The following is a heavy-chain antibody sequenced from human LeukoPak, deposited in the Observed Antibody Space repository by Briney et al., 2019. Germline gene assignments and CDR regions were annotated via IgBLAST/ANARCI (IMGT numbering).Heavy chain of an antibody. CDR1: GFTFSSYS. Sequence: GGSLRLSCAASGFTFSSYSLNWVRQAPGKGLEWVSYISSSSSTIYYADSVKGRFTISRDNAKNSLYLQMSSLRGEDTAVYYCASSYGSGSYYTDYWGQGTLVTVSS. V-gene: IGHV3-48*01. CDR3: ASSYGSGSYYTDY. CDR2: ISSSSSTI. D-gene: IGHD3-10*01. J-gene: IGHJ4*02.